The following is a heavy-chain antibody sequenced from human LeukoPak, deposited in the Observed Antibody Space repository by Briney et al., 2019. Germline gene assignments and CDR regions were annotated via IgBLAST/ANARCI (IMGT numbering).Heavy chain of an antibody. J-gene: IGHJ5*02. D-gene: IGHD4-17*01. Sequence: SETLSLTCTVSGGSISSSSYYWGWIRHPPGKGLEWIGSIYYSGSTYYNPSLKSRVTISVDTSKNQFSLKLSSVTAADTAVYYCANKSDYSWVDPWGQGTLVTVSS. CDR3: ANKSDYSWVDP. CDR1: GGSISSSSYY. CDR2: IYYSGST. V-gene: IGHV4-39*01.